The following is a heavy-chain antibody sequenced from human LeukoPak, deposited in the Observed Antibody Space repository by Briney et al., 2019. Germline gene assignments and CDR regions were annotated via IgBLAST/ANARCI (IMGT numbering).Heavy chain of an antibody. CDR1: GFSFSDHA. J-gene: IGHJ4*02. D-gene: IGHD6-19*01. CDR2: LSETGDTT. V-gene: IGHV3-23*01. Sequence: GGSLRLSCAASGFSFSDHAMNWVRQAPGKGLDWVSSLSETGDTTDYADSVKGRFTISRENSKNTLYLQMNRRSPHDTAVYSCAKQWLVGIWGQGTLATVSS. CDR3: AKQWLVGI.